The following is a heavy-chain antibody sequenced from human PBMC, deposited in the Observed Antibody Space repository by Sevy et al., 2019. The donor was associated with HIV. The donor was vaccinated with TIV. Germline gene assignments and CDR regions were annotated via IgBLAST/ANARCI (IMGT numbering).Heavy chain of an antibody. CDR2: ISYDGSNK. D-gene: IGHD3-22*01. CDR1: GFTFSSYP. CDR3: GRDREMGNYYDSSGSIDY. J-gene: IGHJ4*02. Sequence: GGSLRLSCAASGFTFSSYPMHWVRQAPGKGLEWVAVISYDGSNKYYANSVKGRLTISRDKFKNTLYVQMNSLRAEDTAVFYCGRDREMGNYYDSSGSIDYWGQGTLVIVSS. V-gene: IGHV3-30*04.